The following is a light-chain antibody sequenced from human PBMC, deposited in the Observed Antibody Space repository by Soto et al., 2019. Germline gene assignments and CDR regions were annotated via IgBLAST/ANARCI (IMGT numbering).Light chain of an antibody. Sequence: QSVLTQPPSASGTPGQRVTISCSGSSSNIGRNTVDWYQHLPGTAPKLLIYSNDQRPSGVPDRVSGSKSGTSASLAISGLQSEDEADYYCAAWDDSLNGLVFGTGTQLTVL. CDR3: AAWDDSLNGLV. CDR1: SSNIGRNT. CDR2: SND. V-gene: IGLV1-44*01. J-gene: IGLJ6*01.